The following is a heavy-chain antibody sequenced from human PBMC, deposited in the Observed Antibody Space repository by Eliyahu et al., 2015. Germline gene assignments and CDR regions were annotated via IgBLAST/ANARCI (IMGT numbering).Heavy chain of an antibody. Sequence: QVTLRESGPALVKPTQTLTLTCTFSGFSLTTSGMCVSWXRQPPGXALEWLXFIDWDDDKYYSTSLKTRLTISKDTSKNQVVLTMTNMDPVDTATYYCAGIREAPVAGIIYYYYGMDVWGQGTTVTVSS. D-gene: IGHD6-19*01. CDR2: IDWDDDK. CDR3: AGIREAPVAGIIYYYYGMDV. V-gene: IGHV2-70*01. CDR1: GFSLTTSGMC. J-gene: IGHJ6*02.